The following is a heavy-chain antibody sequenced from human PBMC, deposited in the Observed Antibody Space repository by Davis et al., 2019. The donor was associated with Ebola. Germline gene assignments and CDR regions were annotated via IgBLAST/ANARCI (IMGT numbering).Heavy chain of an antibody. Sequence: GGSLRLSCATSGFTFSRSAMHWVRQAPGKGLEWVAVISYDGSNKYYADSVKGRFTISRDNSKNTLNLQMNSLRAEDTAVYYCAKLEQLGYWGQGTLVTVSS. J-gene: IGHJ4*02. D-gene: IGHD6-13*01. CDR1: GFTFSRSA. V-gene: IGHV3-30*04. CDR3: AKLEQLGY. CDR2: ISYDGSNK.